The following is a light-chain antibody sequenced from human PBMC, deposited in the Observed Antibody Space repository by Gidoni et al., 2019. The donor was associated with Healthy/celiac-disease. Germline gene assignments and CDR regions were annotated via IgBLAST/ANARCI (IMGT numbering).Light chain of an antibody. CDR2: DAS. J-gene: IGKJ4*01. CDR1: QSVSSY. CDR3: QQRSNWPFT. V-gene: IGKV3-11*01. Sequence: LTQSPATLSLSPGESATLSCRARQSVSSYLAWHQQKPGQAPRLLIYDASNRATGIPARFSGSGSGTDFTLTISSLEPEDFAVYYCQQRSNWPFTFGGGTKVEIK.